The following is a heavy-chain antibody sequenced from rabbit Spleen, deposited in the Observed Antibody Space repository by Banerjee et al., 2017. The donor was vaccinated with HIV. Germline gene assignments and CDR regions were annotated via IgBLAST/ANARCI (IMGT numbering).Heavy chain of an antibody. CDR1: GFSFSDRDV. CDR3: ARDHSSGWGLGFNL. D-gene: IGHD4-1*01. CDR2: IYAGSSGSS. Sequence: QSLEESGGGLVKPGASLTLTCKASGFSFSDRDVMCWVRQAPGKGLEWIACIYAGSSGSSDYASWAKGRFTISKTSSTTVTLQMTSLTAADTATYFCARDHSSGWGLGFNLWGPGTLVTVS. J-gene: IGHJ4*01. V-gene: IGHV1S40*01.